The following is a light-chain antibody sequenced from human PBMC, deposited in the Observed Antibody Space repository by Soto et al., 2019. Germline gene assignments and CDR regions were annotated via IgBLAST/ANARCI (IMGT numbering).Light chain of an antibody. V-gene: IGKV1-9*01. J-gene: IGKJ5*01. CDR1: QGIDTS. Sequence: DIQMTQSPSTLSASVGDRVIITCRASQGIDTSLAWYQQKPGKAPKLLIYAPSNFQSGVPSRFSGSGSGTHFTLTISSLQPEDFATYYCQQLHGYPITFGQGTRLEIK. CDR3: QQLHGYPIT. CDR2: APS.